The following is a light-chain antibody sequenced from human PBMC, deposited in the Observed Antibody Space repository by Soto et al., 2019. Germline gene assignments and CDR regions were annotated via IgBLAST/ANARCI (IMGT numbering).Light chain of an antibody. Sequence: ENVLTQSPDTLSLSPGERATLSCRASQSVSSSYLAWYQQKPGQAPRLLIYDASSRATGIPDRFSGRGSGSDFTLTISRLEPEDFAVYFCQQYGSSPRTFGQGTKVEIK. CDR2: DAS. V-gene: IGKV3-20*01. J-gene: IGKJ1*01. CDR3: QQYGSSPRT. CDR1: QSVSSSY.